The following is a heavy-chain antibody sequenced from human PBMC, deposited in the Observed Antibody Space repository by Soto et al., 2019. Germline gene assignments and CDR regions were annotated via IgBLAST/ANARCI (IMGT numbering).Heavy chain of an antibody. J-gene: IGHJ6*02. CDR3: AWNLWFGPYYYGIDV. CDR1: GFSLSTSGMC. CDR2: IDWDDDK. D-gene: IGHD3-10*01. Sequence: SGPTLVNPTQTLTLTCTFSGFSLSTSGMCVSWIRQPPGKALEWLALIDWDDDKYYSTSLKTRLTISKDTSKNQVVLTMTNMDPVDTATYYCAWNLWFGPYYYGIDVWGQGTTVTVSS. V-gene: IGHV2-70*01.